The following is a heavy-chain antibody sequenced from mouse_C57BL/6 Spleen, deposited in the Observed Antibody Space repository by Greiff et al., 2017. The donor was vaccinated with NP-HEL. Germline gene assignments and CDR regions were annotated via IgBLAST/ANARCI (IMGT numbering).Heavy chain of an antibody. CDR1: GFTIKNTY. J-gene: IGHJ3*01. V-gene: IGHV14-3*01. D-gene: IGHD1-1*01. Sequence: VQLQQSVAELARPGASVKLSCTASGFTIKNTYMHWVKQRPEQGLEWIGRIDPANGNTKYAPKFQGKATITADTSSNTAYLQLSSLTSEDTAIYYCASGGSSLAYWGQGTLVTVSA. CDR3: ASGGSSLAY. CDR2: IDPANGNT.